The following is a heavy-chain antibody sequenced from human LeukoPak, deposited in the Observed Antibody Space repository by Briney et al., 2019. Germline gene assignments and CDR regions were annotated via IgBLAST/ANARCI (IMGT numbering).Heavy chain of an antibody. V-gene: IGHV3-48*03. Sequence: GGSLRLSCAASGFTFSSYEMNWVRQAPGKGLEWVSYISSSGSTIYYADSVKGRFTISRDNAKNSLYLQMNSLRAEDTAVYYCARVYYDLWSGYYSDYYYGMDVWGQGTTVTVSS. CDR1: GFTFSSYE. J-gene: IGHJ6*02. D-gene: IGHD3-3*01. CDR3: ARVYYDLWSGYYSDYYYGMDV. CDR2: ISSSGSTI.